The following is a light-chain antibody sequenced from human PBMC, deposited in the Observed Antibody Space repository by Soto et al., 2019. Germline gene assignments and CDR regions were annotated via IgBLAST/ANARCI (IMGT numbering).Light chain of an antibody. J-gene: IGLJ3*02. CDR2: EVS. CDR3: NSYTSTSARV. V-gene: IGLV2-14*01. Sequence: QSALTQPASVTGSPGQSITISCTGTSNDVGGFDFVSWYQQHPGKAPKVIIYEVSNRPSGVSDRFSGSKSGNTASLTISGLHAEVEADYYCNSYTSTSARVFGGGTKVTVL. CDR1: SNDVGGFDF.